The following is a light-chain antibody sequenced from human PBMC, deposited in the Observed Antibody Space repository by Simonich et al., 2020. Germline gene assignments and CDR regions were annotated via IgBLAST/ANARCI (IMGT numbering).Light chain of an antibody. CDR3: SSYTSSSNWV. CDR1: RSDVGSYNL. J-gene: IGLJ3*02. CDR2: DVS. V-gene: IGLV2-14*02. Sequence: QSARTQPPSASGSPGQSVTISCTGTRSDVGSYNLVSWYQQHPGKAPKLMIYDVSKRPSGVSNRFSGSKSGNTASLTISGLQAEDEADYYCSSYTSSSNWVFGGGTKLTVL.